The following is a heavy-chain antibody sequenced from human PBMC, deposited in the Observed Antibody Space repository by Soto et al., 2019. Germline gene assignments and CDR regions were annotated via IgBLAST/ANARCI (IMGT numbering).Heavy chain of an antibody. CDR1: GFIFSSSA. CDR3: ARAAGGSSYAYLPAD. CDR2: LSAGGTAT. V-gene: IGHV3-23*01. D-gene: IGHD5-18*01. Sequence: EVQLLESGGGLVQPGGSLRLSCAASGFIFSSSAMTWVRQAPGKGLEWVSGLSAGGTATYYADSVKGRFTISRDNSKNTLYLQVNSLRVEDTALYYCARAAGGSSYAYLPADWGHGTRVTVSS. J-gene: IGHJ4*01.